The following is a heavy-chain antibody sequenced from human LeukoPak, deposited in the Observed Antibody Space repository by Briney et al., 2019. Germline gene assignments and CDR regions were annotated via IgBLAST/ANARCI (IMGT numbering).Heavy chain of an antibody. J-gene: IGHJ3*02. CDR1: GFSFSGSW. Sequence: GGSLRLSCTASGFSFSGSWMSWVRQLPGKGLEWLADMNPDGSEIVYVDSVKGRFTISRNNAQNSLYLQMDGLRAEDTGVYDCARGPLNGALDIWGQGTLVTVSS. V-gene: IGHV3-7*01. CDR3: ARGPLNGALDI. CDR2: MNPDGSEI.